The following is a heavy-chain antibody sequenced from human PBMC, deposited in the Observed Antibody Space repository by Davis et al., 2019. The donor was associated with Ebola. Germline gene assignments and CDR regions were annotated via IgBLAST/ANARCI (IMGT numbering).Heavy chain of an antibody. CDR1: GGSISSYY. J-gene: IGHJ4*02. Sequence: PSETLSLTCTVSGGSISSYYWSWIRQPAGKGLEWIGRIYTSGSTNYNPSLKSRVTMSVDTSRNQFSLNLSSVTAADTAVYYCAREPFNIGPYYFDYWGQGTLVTVSS. D-gene: IGHD2/OR15-2a*01. CDR3: AREPFNIGPYYFDY. CDR2: IYTSGST. V-gene: IGHV4-4*07.